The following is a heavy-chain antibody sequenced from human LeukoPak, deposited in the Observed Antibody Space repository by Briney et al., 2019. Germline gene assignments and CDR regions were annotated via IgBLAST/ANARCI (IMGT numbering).Heavy chain of an antibody. CDR1: GGSISSYY. D-gene: IGHD3-9*01. CDR2: IYTSGST. CDR3: AREATADILTGYYTSPHFDY. J-gene: IGHJ4*02. V-gene: IGHV4-4*07. Sequence: SETLSLTCTVSGGSISSYYWSWIRQPPGKGLEWIGRIYTSGSTNYNPSLKSRVTMSVDTSKSQFSLKLSSVTAADTAVYYCAREATADILTGYYTSPHFDYWGQGTLVTVSS.